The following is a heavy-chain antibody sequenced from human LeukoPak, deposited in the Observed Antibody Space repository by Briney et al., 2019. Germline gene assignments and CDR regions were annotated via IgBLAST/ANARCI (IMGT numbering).Heavy chain of an antibody. Sequence: PGRSLRLSCAASGFTFDDYAMHCVRQAPGKGLEWVSGISWNSGSIGYADSVKGRFTISRDNAKNSLYLQMNSLRAEDTALYYCAKDRVYSYGLRGGAFDIWGQGTMVTVSS. V-gene: IGHV3-9*01. CDR3: AKDRVYSYGLRGGAFDI. D-gene: IGHD5-18*01. CDR1: GFTFDDYA. CDR2: ISWNSGSI. J-gene: IGHJ3*02.